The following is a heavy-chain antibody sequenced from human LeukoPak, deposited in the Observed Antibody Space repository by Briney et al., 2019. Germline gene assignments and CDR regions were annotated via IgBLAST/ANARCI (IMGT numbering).Heavy chain of an antibody. CDR1: GCTFSSYA. J-gene: IGHJ6*02. D-gene: IGHD2-2*01. V-gene: IGHV3-23*01. CDR3: AKEGDVVVPAAAAYYYYGMDV. Sequence: GGSLRLSCAASGCTFSSYAMSWVRQAPGKGLEWVSAISGSGGSTYYADSVKGRFTISGDNSKNTLYLQMNSLRAEDTAVYYCAKEGDVVVPAAAAYYYYGMDVWGQGTTVTVSS. CDR2: ISGSGGST.